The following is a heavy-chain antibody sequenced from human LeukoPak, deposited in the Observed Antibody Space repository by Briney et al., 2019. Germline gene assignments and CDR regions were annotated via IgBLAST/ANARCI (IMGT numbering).Heavy chain of an antibody. CDR1: GVSFSGYY. CDR3: GRSAGFVHFDH. Sequence: SETLSLTCAVYGVSFSGYYWSWIRQPPGKGLEWIGSIYHSGSTYYNPSLKSRVTISVDTSKNQFSLKLSSVTAADTAVYYCGRSAGFVHFDHWGQGTLVTVTS. V-gene: IGHV4-38-2*01. D-gene: IGHD3-16*01. J-gene: IGHJ4*02. CDR2: IYHSGST.